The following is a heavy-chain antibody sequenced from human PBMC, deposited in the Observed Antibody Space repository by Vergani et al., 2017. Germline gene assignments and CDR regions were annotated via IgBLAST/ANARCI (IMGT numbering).Heavy chain of an antibody. Sequence: QVQLVQSGAEVKKPGASVKVSCKASGYTFTGYYMHWVRQAPGHGLEWMGWINPNSGGTNYAQKFQGRVTMTRDTSISTAYMELSRLRSDDTAVYYCARYLDIVVVPAAIIRVPFESDPWGQGTLVTVSS. CDR1: GYTFTGYY. J-gene: IGHJ5*02. D-gene: IGHD2-2*03. CDR3: ARYLDIVVVPAAIIRVPFESDP. CDR2: INPNSGGT. V-gene: IGHV1-2*02.